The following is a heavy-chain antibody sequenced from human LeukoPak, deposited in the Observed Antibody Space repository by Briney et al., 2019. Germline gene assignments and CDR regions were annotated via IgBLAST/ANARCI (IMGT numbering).Heavy chain of an antibody. Sequence: GGSLRLSCAASGFTFSNYAMSWVRQAPGKGLEWVSAIGGRGGSTYSADSVKGRFTISRDNAKNTLYLQMNSLRAEDTAVYYCASGVVVVAATTDYWGQGTLVTVSS. D-gene: IGHD2-15*01. CDR3: ASGVVVVAATTDY. CDR1: GFTFSNYA. V-gene: IGHV3-23*01. J-gene: IGHJ4*02. CDR2: IGGRGGST.